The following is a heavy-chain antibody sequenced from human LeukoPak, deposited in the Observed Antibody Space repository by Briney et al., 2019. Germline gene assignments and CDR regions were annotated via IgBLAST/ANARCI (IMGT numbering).Heavy chain of an antibody. Sequence: QSGGSLRLSCAASGFKFASFGMHWVRQAPGKGLEWVASVRFDGNNKYYADSVKGRFTISRDNSKNTLYLQMNSLRAEDTAVYYCAKENGYSSSCFDYWGQGTLVTVSS. J-gene: IGHJ4*02. V-gene: IGHV3-30*02. CDR3: AKENGYSSSCFDY. CDR1: GFKFASFG. D-gene: IGHD6-13*01. CDR2: VRFDGNNK.